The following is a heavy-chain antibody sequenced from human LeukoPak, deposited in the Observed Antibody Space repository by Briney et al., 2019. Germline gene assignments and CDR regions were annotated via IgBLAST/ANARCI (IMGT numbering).Heavy chain of an antibody. CDR1: GFTFSSYA. Sequence: PGGSLRLSCAASGFTFSSYAMSWVRLAPGKGLEWVSAISGSGGSTYYADSVKGRFTISRDNSKNTLYLQMNGLRAEDTAVYYCAKFSYYDSSGYPIYFDYWGQGTLVTVSS. D-gene: IGHD3-22*01. CDR2: ISGSGGST. V-gene: IGHV3-23*01. CDR3: AKFSYYDSSGYPIYFDY. J-gene: IGHJ4*02.